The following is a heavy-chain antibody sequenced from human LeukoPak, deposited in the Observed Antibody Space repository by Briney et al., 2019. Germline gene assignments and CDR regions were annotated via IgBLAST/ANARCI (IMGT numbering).Heavy chain of an antibody. CDR3: ARSPDPYFDY. CDR2: ISSSSSYI. J-gene: IGHJ4*02. Sequence: GGSLRLSCAASGFTFNSYSMNWVRQAPGKGLEWVSSISSSSSYIYYADSVKGRFTISRDNAKNSLYLQMNSLRAEDTAVYYCARSPDPYFDYWGQGTLVTVSS. CDR1: GFTFNSYS. V-gene: IGHV3-21*01.